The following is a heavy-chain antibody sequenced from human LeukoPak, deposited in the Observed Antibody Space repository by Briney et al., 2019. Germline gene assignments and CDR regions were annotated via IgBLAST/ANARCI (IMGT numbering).Heavy chain of an antibody. J-gene: IGHJ4*02. D-gene: IGHD2-2*01. V-gene: IGHV1-2*02. CDR1: GYTFTGDN. Sequence: ASVKVSCKVSGYTFTGDNMHWVRQAPGQGLEWMGWINPNSGGANYAQKFQGRVTMTRDTSISTAYMELSRLRSDDTAVYYCARARSVVLPAAIDYWGQGTLVTVSS. CDR2: INPNSGGA. CDR3: ARARSVVLPAAIDY.